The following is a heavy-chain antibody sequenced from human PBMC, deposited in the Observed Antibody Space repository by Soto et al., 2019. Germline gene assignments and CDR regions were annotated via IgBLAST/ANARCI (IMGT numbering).Heavy chain of an antibody. V-gene: IGHV3-23*01. CDR3: AKGGGWAYYDFWSGSSYNWFDP. Sequence: GGSLRLSCAASGFTFGSYAMSWVRQAPGKGLEWVSAISGSGGSTYYADSVKGRFTISRDNSKNTLYLQMNSLRAEDTAVYYCAKGGGWAYYDFWSGSSYNWFDPWGQGTLVTVSS. CDR1: GFTFGSYA. D-gene: IGHD3-3*01. CDR2: ISGSGGST. J-gene: IGHJ5*02.